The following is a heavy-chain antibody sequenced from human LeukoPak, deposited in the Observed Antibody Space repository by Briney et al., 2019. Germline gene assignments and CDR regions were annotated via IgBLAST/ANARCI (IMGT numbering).Heavy chain of an antibody. CDR3: ARDGGRNNDY. J-gene: IGHJ4*02. D-gene: IGHD1-14*01. CDR2: ISGSGGST. Sequence: PGGSLRLSCAASGFTFSSYAMSWVRQAPGKGLEWVSAISGSGGSTYYADSVKGRFTISRDNGKKSLYLQMNSLRAEDTAVYYCARDGGRNNDYWGQGTLVTVSS. CDR1: GFTFSSYA. V-gene: IGHV3-23*01.